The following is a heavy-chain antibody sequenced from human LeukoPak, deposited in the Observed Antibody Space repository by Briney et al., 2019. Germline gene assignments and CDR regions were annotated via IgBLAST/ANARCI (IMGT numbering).Heavy chain of an antibody. CDR3: ARVMVRGVIDY. D-gene: IGHD3-10*01. Sequence: GGSLRLSCAASGFTFSSYGMNWVRQAPGKGLEWVSSISSSSSYIYYADSVKGRFTISRDNAKNSLYLQMNSLRAEDTAVYYCARVMVRGVIDYWGQGTLVTVSS. CDR1: GFTFSSYG. V-gene: IGHV3-21*01. CDR2: ISSSSSYI. J-gene: IGHJ4*02.